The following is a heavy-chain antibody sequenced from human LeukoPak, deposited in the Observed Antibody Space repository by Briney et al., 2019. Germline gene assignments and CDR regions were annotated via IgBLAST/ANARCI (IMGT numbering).Heavy chain of an antibody. CDR1: GFTFSSYA. Sequence: GGSLRLSCAASGFTFSSYAMSWVRQAPGKGLEWVSAIGGSGGTTNYADSVKGRFTISRDNSKNTLYLQMNSLRAEDTAVYFCASAPESTYWGQGTLVTVSS. CDR2: IGGSGGTT. V-gene: IGHV3-23*01. J-gene: IGHJ4*02. CDR3: ASAPESTY.